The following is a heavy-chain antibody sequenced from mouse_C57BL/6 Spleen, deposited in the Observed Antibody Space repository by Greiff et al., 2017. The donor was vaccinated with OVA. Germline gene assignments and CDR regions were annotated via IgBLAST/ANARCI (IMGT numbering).Heavy chain of an antibody. Sequence: QVQLQQSGAELVRPGASVTLSCKASGYTFTDYEMHWVKQTPVHGLEWIGAIDPETGGTAYNQKFKGTAILTADKSSSTAYMELRSLASEDAAVYYCTRAGAYGAWFADWGKGTLVTVSA. J-gene: IGHJ3*01. CDR3: TRAGAYGAWFAD. D-gene: IGHD1-1*02. CDR2: IDPETGGT. CDR1: GYTFTDYE. V-gene: IGHV1-15*01.